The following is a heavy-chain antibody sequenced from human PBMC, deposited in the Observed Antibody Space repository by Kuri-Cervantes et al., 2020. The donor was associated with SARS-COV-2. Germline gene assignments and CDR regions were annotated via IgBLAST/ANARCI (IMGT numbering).Heavy chain of an antibody. V-gene: IGHV3-23*01. D-gene: IGHD6-6*01. J-gene: IGHJ1*01. CDR1: GFTFSSYE. Sequence: GESLKISCAASGFTFSSYEMNWVRQAPGKGLEWVSAISGSGGSTYYADSVKGRFTISRDNSKNTLYLQMNSLRAEDTAVYYCAKGRPRPKAEYFQHWGQGTLVTVSS. CDR2: ISGSGGST. CDR3: AKGRPRPKAEYFQH.